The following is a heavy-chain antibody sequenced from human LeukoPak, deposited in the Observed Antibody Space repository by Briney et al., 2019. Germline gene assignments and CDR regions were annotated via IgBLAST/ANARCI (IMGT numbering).Heavy chain of an antibody. CDR2: IYYSGST. V-gene: IGHV4-61*01. Sequence: SETLSLTCTVSGGSISSSSYYWSWIRQPPGKGLELIGYIYYSGSTNYNPSLRSRVTMSVDTSKNQFSLKLSSVTAADTAVYFCARLTGYDWESSFDYWGQGTLVTVSS. CDR1: GGSISSSSYY. J-gene: IGHJ4*02. D-gene: IGHD5-12*01. CDR3: ARLTGYDWESSFDY.